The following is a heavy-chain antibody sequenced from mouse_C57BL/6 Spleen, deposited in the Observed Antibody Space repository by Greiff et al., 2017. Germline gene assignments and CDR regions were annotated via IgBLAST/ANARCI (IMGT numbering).Heavy chain of an antibody. D-gene: IGHD2-4*01. J-gene: IGHJ3*01. CDR1: GYTFTSYW. CDR2: IDPSDSET. V-gene: IGHV1-52*01. CDR3: ARDDDYDRAWFAY. Sequence: QVQLQQPGAELVRPGSSVKLSCKASGYTFTSYWMHWVKQRPIQGLEWIGNIDPSDSETHYNQKFKDKATLTVDKSSSPAYMQLSSLTSEDSAVYYCARDDDYDRAWFAYWGQGTLVTVSA.